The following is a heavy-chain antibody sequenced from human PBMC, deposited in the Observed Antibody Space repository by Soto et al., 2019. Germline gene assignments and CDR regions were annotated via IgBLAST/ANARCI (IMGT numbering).Heavy chain of an antibody. CDR2: IYYSGST. CDR3: ARSLAATHYYYYGMDV. CDR1: GGSISSGDYY. Sequence: SETLSLTCTVSGGSISSGDYYWSWIRQPPGKGLEWIGYIYYSGSTYYNPSLKSRVTISVDTSKNQFSLKLSSVTAADTAVYYCARSLAATHYYYYGMDVWGQGTTVTVYS. D-gene: IGHD2-15*01. J-gene: IGHJ6*02. V-gene: IGHV4-30-4*01.